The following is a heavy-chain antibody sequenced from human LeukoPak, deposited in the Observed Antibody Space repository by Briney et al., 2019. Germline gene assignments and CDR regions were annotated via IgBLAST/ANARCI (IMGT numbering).Heavy chain of an antibody. D-gene: IGHD2-21*01. V-gene: IGHV3-49*04. CDR2: IRSKTYGGAA. CDR1: GFTFRDYA. CDR3: TRTGIAIIGRDPVDY. J-gene: IGHJ4*02. Sequence: PGRSLRLSCAASGFTFRDYAMSWVRQAPGKGLEWVGFIRSKTYGGAADYGASVRGRFTIYRDDSKSIAYLQMNSLEIEGTGVYYCTRTGIAIIGRDPVDYWGQGTLVTVSS.